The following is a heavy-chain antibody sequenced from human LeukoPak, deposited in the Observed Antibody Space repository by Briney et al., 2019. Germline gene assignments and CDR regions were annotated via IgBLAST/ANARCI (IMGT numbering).Heavy chain of an antibody. Sequence: PGGSLRLSCAASGFTFSSYGMHWVRQTPGKGLEWVAVIWYDGSNKYYADSVKGRFTISRDNSKNTLYLQMNSLRAEDTAVYYCARGYSSNWYPYYFDYWGQGTLVTVSS. V-gene: IGHV3-33*01. CDR2: IWYDGSNK. J-gene: IGHJ4*02. CDR1: GFTFSSYG. D-gene: IGHD6-13*01. CDR3: ARGYSSNWYPYYFDY.